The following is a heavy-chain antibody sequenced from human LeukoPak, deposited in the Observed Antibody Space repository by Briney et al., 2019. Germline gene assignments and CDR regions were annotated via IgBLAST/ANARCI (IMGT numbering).Heavy chain of an antibody. V-gene: IGHV1-69*13. CDR2: IILIFGTA. J-gene: IGHJ4*02. CDR1: GGTFSSYA. D-gene: IGHD3-3*01. Sequence: GASVKVSCKASGGTFSSYAISWVRQAPGQGLEWMGGIILIFGTANYAQKFQGRVTITADESTSTAYMELSSLRSEDTAVYYCAREYLGGHDFWSGYSDYWGQGTLVTVSS. CDR3: AREYLGGHDFWSGYSDY.